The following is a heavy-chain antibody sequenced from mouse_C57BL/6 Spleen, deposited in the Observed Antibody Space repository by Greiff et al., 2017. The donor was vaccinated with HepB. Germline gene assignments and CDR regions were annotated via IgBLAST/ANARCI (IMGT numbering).Heavy chain of an antibody. CDR2: IDPSDSYT. CDR3: ARFYGYDEAMDY. J-gene: IGHJ4*01. V-gene: IGHV1-50*01. CDR1: GYTFTSYW. Sequence: QVQLQQSGPELVKPGASVKLSCKASGYTFTSYWMQWVKQRPGQGLEWIGEIDPSDSYTNYNQKFKGKATLTVDTSSSTAYMQLSSLTSEDSAVYYCARFYGYDEAMDYWGQGTSVTVSS. D-gene: IGHD2-2*01.